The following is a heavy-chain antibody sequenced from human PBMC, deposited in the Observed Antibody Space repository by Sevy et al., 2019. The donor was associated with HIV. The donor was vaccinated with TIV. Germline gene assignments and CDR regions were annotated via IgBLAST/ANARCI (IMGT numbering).Heavy chain of an antibody. CDR3: ARDPTYYDFWSGCYTGWFDP. Sequence: GGSLRLSCAASGFTFSDYYMSWVRQAPGKGLEWVSYISSSGSTIYYADSVKGRFTISRDNAKNSLYLQMNSLRAEDTAVYYCARDPTYYDFWSGCYTGWFDPWGQGTLVTVSS. D-gene: IGHD3-3*01. V-gene: IGHV3-11*01. J-gene: IGHJ5*02. CDR2: ISSSGSTI. CDR1: GFTFSDYY.